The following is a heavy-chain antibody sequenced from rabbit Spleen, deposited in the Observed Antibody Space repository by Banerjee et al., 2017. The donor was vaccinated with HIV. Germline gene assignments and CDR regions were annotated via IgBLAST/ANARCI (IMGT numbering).Heavy chain of an antibody. Sequence: QEQLEESGGGLVKPEGSLTLTCKASGFDLSSYYYMCLVRQAPGKGLEWIACIYTSSSSTWYASWAKGRFTITKTSSTTVTLQMTSLTAADTATYFCARDFSGSGSVYEFDLWGQGTLVTVS. J-gene: IGHJ4*01. CDR2: IYTSSSST. D-gene: IGHD1-1*01. CDR1: GFDLSSYYY. CDR3: ARDFSGSGSVYEFDL. V-gene: IGHV1S45*01.